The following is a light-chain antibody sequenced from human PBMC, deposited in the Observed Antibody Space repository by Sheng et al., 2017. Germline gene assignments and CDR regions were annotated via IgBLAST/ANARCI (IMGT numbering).Light chain of an antibody. CDR2: NTN. CDR3: VLYMGSGIWV. V-gene: IGLV8-61*01. CDR1: SDSVSTSYY. Sequence: QTVVTQEPSFSVSPGGTVTLTCALSSDSVSTSYYPSWYQQTPGQAPRTLIYNTNTRSSWVPDRFSGSILGNKAALTITGAQADDESDYYCVLYMGSGIWVFGGGTKLTVL. J-gene: IGLJ3*02.